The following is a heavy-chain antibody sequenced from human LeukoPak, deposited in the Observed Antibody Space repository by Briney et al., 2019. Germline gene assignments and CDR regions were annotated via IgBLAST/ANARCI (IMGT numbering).Heavy chain of an antibody. CDR2: INPNIGDA. CDR1: GSTFTDYF. J-gene: IGHJ5*01. V-gene: IGHV1-2*02. CDR3: ARMALDGGDSIGFDS. Sequence: GASVKVSYKASGSTFTDYFIHWVRPAPGQGLEWMGWINPNIGDASYAQKFQDRVTITRDRSINTAYMELSRLTSDDTAVYYCARMALDGGDSIGFDSWGQGTLVTGSS. D-gene: IGHD2-21*02.